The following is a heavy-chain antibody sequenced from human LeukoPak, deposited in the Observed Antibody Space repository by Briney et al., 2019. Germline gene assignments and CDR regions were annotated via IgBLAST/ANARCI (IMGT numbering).Heavy chain of an antibody. D-gene: IGHD3-10*01. CDR1: GGSISSSSYY. Sequence: PSETLSLTCTVSGGSISSSSYYWGWIRQPPGKGLEWIGSISYSGSTYYNPSLKSRVTISVDTSENQFSLKLSSVTAADTAVYYCARHLRGVANDYWGQGTLVTVSS. J-gene: IGHJ4*02. CDR3: ARHLRGVANDY. CDR2: ISYSGST. V-gene: IGHV4-39*01.